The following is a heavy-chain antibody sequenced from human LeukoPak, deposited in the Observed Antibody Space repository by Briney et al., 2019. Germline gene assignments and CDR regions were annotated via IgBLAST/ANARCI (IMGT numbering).Heavy chain of an antibody. D-gene: IGHD4-17*01. Sequence: SETLSLTCTVSGDSISSYYWSWIRQPPGKELEWIGYIYYSGSTNYSPSLKSRVTISVDTSKNQFSLKLSSVTAADTAVYYCARSLYGGNSGSLDYWSQGTLVTVSS. V-gene: IGHV4-59*01. J-gene: IGHJ4*02. CDR1: GDSISSYY. CDR2: IYYSGST. CDR3: ARSLYGGNSGSLDY.